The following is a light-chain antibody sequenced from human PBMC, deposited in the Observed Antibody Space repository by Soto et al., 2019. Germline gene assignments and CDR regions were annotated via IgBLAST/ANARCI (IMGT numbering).Light chain of an antibody. Sequence: QSVLTQPPSASGTPGQRVTISCSGSSSNIGRNTVNWYQQLPGTAPKLLIYSNNQRPSGVPDRFSGSKSGTSGSLAISGLQSEDGADYYCAGWDDSLNGPVFGGGTKLTVL. CDR3: AGWDDSLNGPV. CDR1: SSNIGRNT. V-gene: IGLV1-44*01. CDR2: SNN. J-gene: IGLJ2*01.